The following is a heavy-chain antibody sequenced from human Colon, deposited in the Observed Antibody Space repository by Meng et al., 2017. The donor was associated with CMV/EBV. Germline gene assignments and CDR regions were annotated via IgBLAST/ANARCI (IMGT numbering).Heavy chain of an antibody. CDR1: GFTFSSYSMN. J-gene: IGHJ5*02. CDR2: ISYSGST. D-gene: IGHD6-19*01. V-gene: IGHV4-39*01. Sequence: ESLKISCAASGFTFSSYSMNWVRQAPGKGLEWIGSISYSGSTYYNPSLKNRLNISVDTSKNQFSLKLSSVTAADTALYYCARHQRQWVDGGWFDPWGQGTLVTVSS. CDR3: ARHQRQWVDGGWFDP.